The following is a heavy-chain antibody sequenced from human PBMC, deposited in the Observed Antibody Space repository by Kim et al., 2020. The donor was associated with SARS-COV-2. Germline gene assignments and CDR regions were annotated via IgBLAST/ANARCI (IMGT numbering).Heavy chain of an antibody. CDR2: INHDGSVK. Sequence: GGSLRLSCAASGFTFSFYYMGWARQAPGKGLEWLANINHDGSVKAYVDSVKGRFTISRDNAKNSLFLQMNSLRVEDTAVYVCARDDTAGNIDYWGQGTLVTVS. CDR3: ARDDTAGNIDY. J-gene: IGHJ4*02. D-gene: IGHD3-10*01. CDR1: GFTFSFYY. V-gene: IGHV3-7*03.